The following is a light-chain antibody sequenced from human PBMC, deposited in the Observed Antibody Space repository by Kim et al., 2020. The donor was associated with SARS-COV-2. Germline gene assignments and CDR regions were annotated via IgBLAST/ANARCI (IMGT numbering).Light chain of an antibody. Sequence: KTVTISCTGSSGSIASNYVQWYQQRPASAPTTVIYEDNERPSGVPDRFSGSIDSSSNSASLTISGLKTEDEADYYCQSYDDSNRWVFGGGTQLTV. V-gene: IGLV6-57*02. CDR3: QSYDDSNRWV. J-gene: IGLJ3*02. CDR2: EDN. CDR1: SGSIASNY.